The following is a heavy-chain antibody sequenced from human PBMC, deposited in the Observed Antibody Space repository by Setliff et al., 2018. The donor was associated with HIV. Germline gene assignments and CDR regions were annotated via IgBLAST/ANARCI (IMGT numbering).Heavy chain of an antibody. D-gene: IGHD3-22*01. V-gene: IGHV3-66*02. CDR2: IYSGGST. J-gene: IGHJ4*02. Sequence: GGSLRLSCAASGFTVSSNYMSWVRQAPGKGLEWVSVIYSGGSTYYADSVKGRFTISRDNSKNTLYLQMNSLRAEDTAVYYCARESSYYYDSSGYYDYWGQGTLVTVPS. CDR1: GFTVSSNY. CDR3: ARESSYYYDSSGYYDY.